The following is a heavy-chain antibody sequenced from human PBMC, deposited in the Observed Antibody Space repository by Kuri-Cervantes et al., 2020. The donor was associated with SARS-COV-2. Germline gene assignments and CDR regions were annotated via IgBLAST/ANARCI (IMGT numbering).Heavy chain of an antibody. CDR1: GFTFRSDT. V-gene: IGHV3-30-3*01. D-gene: IGHD2-2*01. CDR2: ISYDGSNK. Sequence: SLTHPCSDSGFTFRSDTMHWVRQAPGKGLEWVAVISYDGSNKYYADSVKGRFTISRDNSKNTLYLQMNSLRAEDTAVYYCARGGWGYCSSTSCYNYYYYGMDVWGQGTTVTVSS. J-gene: IGHJ6*02. CDR3: ARGGWGYCSSTSCYNYYYYGMDV.